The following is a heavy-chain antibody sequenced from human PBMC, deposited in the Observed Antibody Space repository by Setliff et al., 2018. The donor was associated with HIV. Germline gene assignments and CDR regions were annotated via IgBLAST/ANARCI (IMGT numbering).Heavy chain of an antibody. J-gene: IGHJ4*02. Sequence: PSETLSLTCTVSGGSMSRFYWTWIRQPPGKGLEWIGFVYSTGSINYSPSFRGRLTISLDTSENQFSLHLTSVTAADTAVYYCARAEGDAYNSLPYFDFWGPGALVTVS. V-gene: IGHV4-59*01. D-gene: IGHD1-1*01. CDR1: GGSMSRFY. CDR3: ARAEGDAYNSLPYFDF. CDR2: VYSTGSI.